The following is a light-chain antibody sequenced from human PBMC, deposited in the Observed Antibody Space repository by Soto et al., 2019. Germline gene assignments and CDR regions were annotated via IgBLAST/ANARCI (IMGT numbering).Light chain of an antibody. CDR3: QPYNDWPSWT. CDR2: DAS. Sequence: EIVLTQSAATLSVSPVEISTLSCRASQSVRNNLAWYQQKPGQAPRLLIYDASTRDTGIPARFSGSGSGTEFTLTISSLQSEDYAVYYCQPYNDWPSWTFGQGTKVDIK. J-gene: IGKJ1*01. CDR1: QSVRNN. V-gene: IGKV3D-15*01.